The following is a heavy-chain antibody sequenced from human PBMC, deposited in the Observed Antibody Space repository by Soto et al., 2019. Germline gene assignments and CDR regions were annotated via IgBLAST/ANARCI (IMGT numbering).Heavy chain of an antibody. D-gene: IGHD2-2*01. CDR2: ISGSGAYT. J-gene: IGHJ4*02. Sequence: SLRLSCAASGFTFSTYAMNWVRQPPGKGLEWVSSISGSGAYTYYADSVQGRFTISRDNSKNTLNLQMNSLRAEDTAVYYCARDRHPYSTKYYFDYWGQGTLVTVSS. V-gene: IGHV3-23*01. CDR3: ARDRHPYSTKYYFDY. CDR1: GFTFSTYA.